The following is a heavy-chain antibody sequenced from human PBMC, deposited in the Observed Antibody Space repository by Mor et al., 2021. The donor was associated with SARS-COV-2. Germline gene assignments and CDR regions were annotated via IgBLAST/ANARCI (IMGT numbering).Heavy chain of an antibody. CDR3: ARQNRSWYYMDV. Sequence: ISVDTSKNQFSLKLSSVTAADTAVYYCARQNRSWYYMDVWGKGTMVTVSS. V-gene: IGHV4-39*01. J-gene: IGHJ6*03.